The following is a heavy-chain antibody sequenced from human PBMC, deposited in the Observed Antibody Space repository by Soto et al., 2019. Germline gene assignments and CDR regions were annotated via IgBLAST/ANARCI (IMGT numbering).Heavy chain of an antibody. J-gene: IGHJ4*02. CDR1: GFTFDDYA. V-gene: IGHV3-9*01. D-gene: IGHD5-18*01. CDR2: ISWNSGNI. Sequence: EVQLEESGGALVQPGRSLRLSCAASGFTFDDYAMHWVRQVLGKGLEWVSSISWNSGNIGYADSVKGRFTHSRDNAKNSLYLQMNSLRPEDTALYYCVRSKGGYSYGTPFDYWGQGTLVTVSS. CDR3: VRSKGGYSYGTPFDY.